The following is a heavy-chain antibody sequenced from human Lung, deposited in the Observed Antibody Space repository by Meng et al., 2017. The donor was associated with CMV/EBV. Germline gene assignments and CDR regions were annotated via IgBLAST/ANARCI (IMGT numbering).Heavy chain of an antibody. CDR3: ARAAADDDFWSDYEGPGGMDV. D-gene: IGHD3-3*01. CDR2: IYYSGST. Sequence: GSLRLXXTVSGGSISSYYWSWIRQPPGKGLEWIGYIYYSGSTNYNPSLKSRVTISLDTSKNQFSLKLSSVTAADTAVYYCARAAADDDFWSDYEGPGGMDVWGQGTXVTVSS. J-gene: IGHJ6*02. CDR1: GGSISSYY. V-gene: IGHV4-59*12.